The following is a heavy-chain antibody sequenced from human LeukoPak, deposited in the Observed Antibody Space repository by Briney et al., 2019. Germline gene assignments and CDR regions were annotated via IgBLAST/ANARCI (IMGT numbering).Heavy chain of an antibody. CDR1: GFTVSSNY. J-gene: IGHJ6*03. D-gene: IGHD6-6*01. Sequence: GSLRLSCAASGFTVSSNYMSWIRQPAGKGLEWIGRIYTSGSTNYNPSLKSRVTMSVDTSKNQFSLKLSSVTAADTAVYYCAREGIAARQDYYYYYMDVWGKGTTVTVSS. CDR3: AREGIAARQDYYYYYMDV. V-gene: IGHV4-4*07. CDR2: IYTSGST.